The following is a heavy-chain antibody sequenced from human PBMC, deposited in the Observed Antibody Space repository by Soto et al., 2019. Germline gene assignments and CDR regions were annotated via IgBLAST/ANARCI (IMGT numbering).Heavy chain of an antibody. CDR3: SRYYYYGSASYLPDNWYGP. CDR2: IIPIFGTA. Sequence: SEKGSCKASGRTFSSDAISWVRQAPGQGLEWMGGIIPIFGTANYAQKFQGRVTITADESTSTAYMELSSLRSEDTAVYYCSRYYYYGSASYLPDNWYGPCGHGTPFPVS. V-gene: IGHV1-69*13. CDR1: GRTFSSDA. D-gene: IGHD3-10*01. J-gene: IGHJ5*02.